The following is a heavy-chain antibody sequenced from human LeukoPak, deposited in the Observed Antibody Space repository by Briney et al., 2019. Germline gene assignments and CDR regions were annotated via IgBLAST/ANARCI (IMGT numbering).Heavy chain of an antibody. V-gene: IGHV1-69*04. D-gene: IGHD6-6*01. CDR2: IIPILGIA. J-gene: IGHJ5*02. Sequence: SVKVSCKASGGTFSSYAISWVRQAPGQGLEWMGRIIPILGIANYAQKFQGRVTMTRDTSISTAYMELSRLRSDDTAVYYCARDARGVKYSSSPYNWFDPWGQGTLVTVSS. CDR3: ARDARGVKYSSSPYNWFDP. CDR1: GGTFSSYA.